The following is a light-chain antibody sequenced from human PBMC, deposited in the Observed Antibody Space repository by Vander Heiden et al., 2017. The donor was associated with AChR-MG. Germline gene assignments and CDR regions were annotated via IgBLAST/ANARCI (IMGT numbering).Light chain of an antibody. V-gene: IGKV1-39*01. J-gene: IGKJ1*01. CDR3: QQSYSTPPVT. Sequence: DNQMTQSPSSLSASVGDRVTITCRASQSISSYLNWYQQKPGKAPKLLIYAASSLQSGVPSRFSGSGSGTDFTLTISSLQPEDFATYYCQQSYSTPPVTFGQGTKVEIK. CDR1: QSISSY. CDR2: AAS.